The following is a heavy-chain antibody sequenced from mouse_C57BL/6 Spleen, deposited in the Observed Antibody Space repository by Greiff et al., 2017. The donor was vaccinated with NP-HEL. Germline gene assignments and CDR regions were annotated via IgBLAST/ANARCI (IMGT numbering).Heavy chain of an antibody. CDR3: ARKGGYYGSFYAMDY. V-gene: IGHV2-9-1*01. J-gene: IGHJ4*01. CDR2: IWTGGGT. CDR1: GFSLTSYA. Sequence: VKVVESGPGLVAPSQSLSITCTVSGFSLTSYAISWVRQPPGKGLEWLGGIWTGGGTNYNSALKSRLSISKDNSKSQVFLKMNRLQTDDTARYYCARKGGYYGSFYAMDYWGQGTSVTVSS. D-gene: IGHD1-1*01.